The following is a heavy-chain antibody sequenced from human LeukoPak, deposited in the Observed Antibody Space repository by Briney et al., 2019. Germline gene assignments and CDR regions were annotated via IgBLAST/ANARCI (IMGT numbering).Heavy chain of an antibody. CDR2: ISSTRSYI. J-gene: IGHJ4*02. D-gene: IGHD6-19*01. CDR1: GFTLSRHT. Sequence: GRCLRLSCAASGFTLSRHTMNWVRQAPRKGLECVSSISSTRSYISYADSVKGRFTISRDNAKNSLYLQMNSLRAEDTAVYYCARVPQWLVLDYWGQGTLVTVSS. V-gene: IGHV3-21*01. CDR3: ARVPQWLVLDY.